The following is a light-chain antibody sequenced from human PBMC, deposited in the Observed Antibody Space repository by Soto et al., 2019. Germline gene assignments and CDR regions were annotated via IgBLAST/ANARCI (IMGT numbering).Light chain of an antibody. CDR1: SSDVGGYNY. CDR2: DVT. J-gene: IGLJ2*01. V-gene: IGLV2-14*01. CDR3: SSYRSSSTFVV. Sequence: QSALTQPASVSGSPGQSITISCTGTSSDVGGYNYVSWYQQYPGKAPKLMIYDVTHRPSGVSNRFSGSKSGNTASLTISGLQAEDEADYYCSSYRSSSTFVVFGGGTKVTVL.